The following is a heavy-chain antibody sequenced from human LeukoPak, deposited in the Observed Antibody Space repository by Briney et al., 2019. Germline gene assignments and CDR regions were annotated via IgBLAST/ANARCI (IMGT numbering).Heavy chain of an antibody. D-gene: IGHD4-11*01. J-gene: IGHJ4*02. CDR1: VGSISSSSYY. Sequence: PSETLSLTCTVSVGSISSSSYYWGWIRQPPGKGLEWGGSIYYSGSTYYNPSLKSRVTISVDTYKNQFPLKMSPVTDADTAVYYCARQAYSNHHFDYWGQGTLVTVSS. CDR2: IYYSGST. V-gene: IGHV4-39*01. CDR3: ARQAYSNHHFDY.